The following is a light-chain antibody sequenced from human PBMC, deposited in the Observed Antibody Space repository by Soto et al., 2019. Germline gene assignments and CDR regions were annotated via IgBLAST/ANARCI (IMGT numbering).Light chain of an antibody. J-gene: IGKJ1*01. CDR2: GAS. Sequence: EIVMTQSPATLSVSPGERATLSCRASQSVSSNLAWYQQKPGQAPRLLIYGASTRATGIPARFSGSGSGTEFTLTISSLHTEDFAVDYCQQYNNWPPWTFGQGTKVEIK. CDR1: QSVSSN. V-gene: IGKV3-15*01. CDR3: QQYNNWPPWT.